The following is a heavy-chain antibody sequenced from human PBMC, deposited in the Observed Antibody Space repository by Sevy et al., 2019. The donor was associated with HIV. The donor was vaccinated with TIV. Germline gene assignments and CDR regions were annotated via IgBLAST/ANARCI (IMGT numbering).Heavy chain of an antibody. V-gene: IGHV3-23*01. Sequence: GGSLRLSCAASGLTLTTTGMSWVRQAPGKGLEWVAGVTSDGTTYYADSVRDRFTVSRANSKNTLYLQLNSLRADDTDVFYCAGGETRMITDLDYWGQGTLVTVSS. CDR2: VTSDGTT. CDR1: GLTLTTTG. D-gene: IGHD3-16*01. J-gene: IGHJ4*02. CDR3: AGGETRMITDLDY.